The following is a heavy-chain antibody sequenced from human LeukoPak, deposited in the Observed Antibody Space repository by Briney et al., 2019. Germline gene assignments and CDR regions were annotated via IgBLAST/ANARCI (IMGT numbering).Heavy chain of an antibody. D-gene: IGHD2-2*01. CDR2: ISGSGGST. J-gene: IGHJ6*02. Sequence: GGSLRLSCAASGFTFSSYAMSWVRQAPGKGLEWVSAISGSGGSTYYADSVKGRFTISRDNSKNTLYLQMNSLRAEDTAVYYCAKGGPRGPAASQYYYYGMDVWGQGTTVTVSS. V-gene: IGHV3-23*01. CDR1: GFTFSSYA. CDR3: AKGGPRGPAASQYYYYGMDV.